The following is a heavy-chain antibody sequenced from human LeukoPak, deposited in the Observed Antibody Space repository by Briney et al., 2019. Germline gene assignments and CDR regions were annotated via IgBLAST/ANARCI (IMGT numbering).Heavy chain of an antibody. J-gene: IGHJ4*02. CDR1: GFTVSSNY. V-gene: IGHV3-53*01. D-gene: IGHD6-6*01. CDR2: IYSGGST. CDR3: ASDSSSSGWTFDY. Sequence: PGGSLRLSCAASGFTVSSNYMSWVRQAPGKGLEWVSVIYSGGSTYYADSVKGQFTISRDNSKNTLYLQMNSLRAEDTAVYYCASDSSSSGWTFDYWGQGTLVTVSS.